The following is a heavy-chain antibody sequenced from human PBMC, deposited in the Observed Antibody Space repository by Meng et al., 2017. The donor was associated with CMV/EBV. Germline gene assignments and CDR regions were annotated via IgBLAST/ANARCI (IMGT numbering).Heavy chain of an antibody. V-gene: IGHV3-13*01. D-gene: IGHD2-2*01. CDR1: GFTFSSYD. J-gene: IGHJ6*02. Sequence: GESLKISCAASGFTFSSYDMHWVRQATGKGLEWVSAIGTAGDTYYPGSVKGRFTISRENAKNSLHLQMNSLRAGDTAVYYCARGSSTSSGGVYYYYGMDVWGQGTTVTVSS. CDR2: IGTAGDT. CDR3: ARGSSTSSGGVYYYYGMDV.